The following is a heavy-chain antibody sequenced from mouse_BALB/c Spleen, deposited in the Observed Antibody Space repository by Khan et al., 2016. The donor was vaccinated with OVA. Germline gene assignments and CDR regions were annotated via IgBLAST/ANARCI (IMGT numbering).Heavy chain of an antibody. CDR3: ARLANWDAMDY. CDR1: GFAFSRYW. CDR2: INPGSSTI. D-gene: IGHD4-1*01. Sequence: EVQLVESGGGLVQPGGSLNLSCAASGFAFSRYWMSWARQAPGKGQEWIGEINPGSSTINYTPSLKDKFIISRDNAKNTLYLQMSKVRSEDTALYYCARLANWDAMDYWGQGTSVTVSS. J-gene: IGHJ4*01. V-gene: IGHV4-2*02.